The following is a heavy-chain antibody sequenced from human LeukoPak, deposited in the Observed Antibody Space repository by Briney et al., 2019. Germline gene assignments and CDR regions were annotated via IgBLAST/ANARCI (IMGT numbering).Heavy chain of an antibody. V-gene: IGHV4-39*01. J-gene: IGHJ4*02. CDR2: IYYSGST. CDR1: GGSISSICYC. CDR3: SRLRYCSSTSCKYFDY. Sequence: PSETLSLTCTVSGGSISSICYCWGWPRPRQGKGLEGISRIYYSGSTDYTPSLKSRVSISVDTSKTQFSLKLSSVTAADTAVYYCSRLRYCSSTSCKYFDYWGQGALVTVSS. D-gene: IGHD2-2*01.